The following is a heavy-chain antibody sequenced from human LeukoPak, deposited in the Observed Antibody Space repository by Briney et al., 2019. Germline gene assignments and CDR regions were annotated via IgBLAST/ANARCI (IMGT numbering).Heavy chain of an antibody. V-gene: IGHV4-39*01. CDR1: GGSTSSSSYY. D-gene: IGHD2-2*01. J-gene: IGHJ5*02. Sequence: SETLSLTCTVSGGSTSSSSYYWGWIRQPPGKGLEWIGSIYYSGSTYYNPSLKSRVTISVDTSKNQFSLKLSSVTAADPAVYYCATFLGYCSSTSCPAETNWFDPWGQGTLVTVSS. CDR3: ATFLGYCSSTSCPAETNWFDP. CDR2: IYYSGST.